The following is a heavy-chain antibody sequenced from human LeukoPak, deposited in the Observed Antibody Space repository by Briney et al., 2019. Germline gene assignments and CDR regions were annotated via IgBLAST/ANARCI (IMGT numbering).Heavy chain of an antibody. V-gene: IGHV4-59*12. Sequence: PSETLSLTCTVSGGSISSYYWSWIRQPPGKGLEWIGYIYYSGSTNYNPSLKSRVTISVDTSKNQFSLKLSSVTAADTAVYYCARERRGSSGTWGQGTLVTVSS. J-gene: IGHJ5*02. CDR1: GGSISSYY. D-gene: IGHD6-19*01. CDR3: ARERRGSSGT. CDR2: IYYSGST.